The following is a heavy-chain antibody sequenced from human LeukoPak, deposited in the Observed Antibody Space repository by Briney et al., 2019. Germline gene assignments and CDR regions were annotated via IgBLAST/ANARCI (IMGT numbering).Heavy chain of an antibody. Sequence: GGSLRLSCAASGFTFSSYAMHWVRQAPGKGLEWVAVISYDGSFKKYADSVKGRFTISRDNSKNTLYLQVNSLRAEDTAVYYCAKGGKWDVTPFDYWGQGTLVTVSS. D-gene: IGHD1-26*01. CDR1: GFTFSSYA. CDR3: AKGGKWDVTPFDY. J-gene: IGHJ4*02. CDR2: ISYDGSFK. V-gene: IGHV3-30*04.